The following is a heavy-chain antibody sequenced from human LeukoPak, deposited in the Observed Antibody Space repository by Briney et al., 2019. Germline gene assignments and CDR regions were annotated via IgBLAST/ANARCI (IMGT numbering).Heavy chain of an antibody. CDR1: GYTFTSYG. Sequence: ASVKVSCKASGYTFTSYGISWVRQAPGQGLEWMGWISAYNGNTNYAQKLQGRVTMTTDTSTSTAYMELSSLRSEDTAVYYCARDQNYYDSSGYYGNFDYWGQGTLVTVSS. D-gene: IGHD3-22*01. V-gene: IGHV1-18*01. CDR2: ISAYNGNT. CDR3: ARDQNYYDSSGYYGNFDY. J-gene: IGHJ4*02.